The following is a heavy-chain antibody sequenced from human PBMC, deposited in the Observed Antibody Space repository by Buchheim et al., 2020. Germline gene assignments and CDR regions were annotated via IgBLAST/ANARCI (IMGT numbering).Heavy chain of an antibody. Sequence: EVQLLESGGGLVQPGGSPRLSCAASGFTFSNYAMRWVRQAPGKGLEWVSAISGSGAHTYYADSVKGRFSISRDNSNNTLHLQLHSLRVEDTAVYYCAKGSAYGGREGYFDYWGQGTL. CDR2: ISGSGAHT. J-gene: IGHJ4*02. D-gene: IGHD4-23*01. V-gene: IGHV3-23*01. CDR1: GFTFSNYA. CDR3: AKGSAYGGREGYFDY.